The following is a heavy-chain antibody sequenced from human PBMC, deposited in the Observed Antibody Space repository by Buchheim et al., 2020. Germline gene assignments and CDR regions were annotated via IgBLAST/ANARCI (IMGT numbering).Heavy chain of an antibody. CDR2: ISSSGSTK. D-gene: IGHD1-1*01. CDR3: ASLKGRTGTGYGMDV. J-gene: IGHJ6*02. V-gene: IGHV3-48*03. CDR1: GFTLSSFE. Sequence: EVQLVESGGGLVLPGGSLRLSCAVAGFTLSSFEMNWVRQAPGKGLEWVSYISSSGSTKYYADSVKGRFTISRDNAENSMYLKMNSLRVEDTAAYYCASLKGRTGTGYGMDVWGQGTT.